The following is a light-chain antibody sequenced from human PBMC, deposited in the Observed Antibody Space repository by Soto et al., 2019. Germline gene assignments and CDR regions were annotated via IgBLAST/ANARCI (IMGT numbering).Light chain of an antibody. J-gene: IGKJ1*01. CDR2: GAS. V-gene: IGKV1-5*01. Sequence: IHMTHAPSTLSASVVYRVIITFRASQSISSSLAWYQQKPGKAPKLLIYGASTLESGVPSRFSGSGSGTDFTLTISSLQPEDFATYYCQQYNSYSGTFGQGTKVDI. CDR1: QSISSS. CDR3: QQYNSYSGT.